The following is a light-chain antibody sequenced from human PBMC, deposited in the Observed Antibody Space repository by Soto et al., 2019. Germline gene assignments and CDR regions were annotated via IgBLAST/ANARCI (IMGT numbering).Light chain of an antibody. CDR1: QGISSW. V-gene: IGKV1D-12*01. CDR3: QQANSFPFT. J-gene: IGKJ3*01. Sequence: DIQMTQSPSSVSAFVGDRVTITCRASQGISSWLAWYQQKPGKAPKLLIYAASNLQSGVPSRFSGSGSGTXXXXXXXXXXXXXFATXYCQQANSFPFTFGPGTKVDIK. CDR2: AAS.